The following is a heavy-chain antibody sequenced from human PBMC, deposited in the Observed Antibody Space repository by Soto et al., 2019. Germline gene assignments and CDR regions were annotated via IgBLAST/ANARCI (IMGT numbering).Heavy chain of an antibody. D-gene: IGHD3-22*01. Sequence: PRGSLKISCKGSGYSFAGYWITWVRQKPGKGLEWMGRIDPSDSQTYYSPSFRGHVTISVTKSITTVFLQWSSLRASDTAMYYCARQIYDSDTGPNFQYYFDSWGQGTPVNVS. CDR3: ARQIYDSDTGPNFQYYFDS. CDR2: IDPSDSQT. CDR1: GYSFAGYW. V-gene: IGHV5-10-1*01. J-gene: IGHJ4*02.